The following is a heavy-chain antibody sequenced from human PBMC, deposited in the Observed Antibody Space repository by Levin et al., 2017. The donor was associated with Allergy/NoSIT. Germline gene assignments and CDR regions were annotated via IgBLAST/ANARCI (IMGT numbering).Heavy chain of an antibody. CDR1: GFTFSSYS. CDR3: ARDRGITSTSYGMDV. D-gene: IGHD3-10*01. J-gene: IGHJ6*02. CDR2: ISSSSSYI. V-gene: IGHV3-21*01. Sequence: GGSLRLSCAASGFTFSSYSMNWVRQAPGKGLEWVSSISSSSSYIYYADSVKGRFTISRDNAKNSLYLQMNSLRAEDTAVYYCARDRGITSTSYGMDVWGQGTTVTVSS.